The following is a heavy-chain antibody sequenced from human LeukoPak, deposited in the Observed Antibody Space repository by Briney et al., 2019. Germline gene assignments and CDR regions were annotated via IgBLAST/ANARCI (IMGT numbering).Heavy chain of an antibody. Sequence: GGSLRLSCAASGFTFSSYSMNWVRQAPGKGLEWVSSISSSSSCIYYADSVKGRFTISRDNAKNSLYLQMNSLRAEDTAVYYCARAISYYYDSSGYQPDAFDIWGQGTMVTVSS. CDR3: ARAISYYYDSSGYQPDAFDI. D-gene: IGHD3-22*01. J-gene: IGHJ3*02. CDR1: GFTFSSYS. CDR2: ISSSSSCI. V-gene: IGHV3-21*01.